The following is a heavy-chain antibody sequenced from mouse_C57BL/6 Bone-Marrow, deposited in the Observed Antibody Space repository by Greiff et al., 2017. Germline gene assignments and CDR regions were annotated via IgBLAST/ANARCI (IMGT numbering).Heavy chain of an antibody. V-gene: IGHV5-2*01. Sequence: EVKLVESGGGLVQPGESLKLSCESNEYEFPSHDMSWVRKTPEKRLELVAAINSDGGSTYYPDTMERRFIISRDNTKKTLYLQMSSLRSEDTALYYCRIYYEYDGCAYCGQGTLVTVSA. D-gene: IGHD2-4*01. CDR1: EYEFPSHD. CDR2: INSDGGST. J-gene: IGHJ3*01. CDR3: RIYYEYDGCAY.